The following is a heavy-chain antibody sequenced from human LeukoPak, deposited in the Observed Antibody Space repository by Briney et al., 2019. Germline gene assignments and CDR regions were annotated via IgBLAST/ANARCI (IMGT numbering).Heavy chain of an antibody. D-gene: IGHD3-16*02. CDR1: GDSMTGYH. J-gene: IGHJ5*02. CDR2: IFYSGGT. CDR3: ARHASAATYRNFFDV. V-gene: IGHV4-59*08. Sequence: SETLSLTCTVSGDSMTGYHWSWIRQSPGKGLDWIGYIFYSGGTKYNRSLKSRVSVSVDTSKKQFSLRLRSVTAADTAVYYCARHASAATYRNFFDVWGPGALVTVSS.